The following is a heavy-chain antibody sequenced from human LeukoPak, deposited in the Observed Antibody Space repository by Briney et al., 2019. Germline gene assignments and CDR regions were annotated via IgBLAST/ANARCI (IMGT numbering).Heavy chain of an antibody. J-gene: IGHJ4*02. Sequence: SETLSLTCTVSGDSLSSDYWSWIRQPAGKGLEWIGRIFTSGTTNYSPSLKSRVTMSVDTSENQFSLKLSSVTAADTAVYYCARDGHYYDSSGYYPFDYWGQGTLVTVSS. CDR1: GDSLSSDY. V-gene: IGHV4-4*07. CDR3: ARDGHYYDSSGYYPFDY. D-gene: IGHD3-22*01. CDR2: IFTSGTT.